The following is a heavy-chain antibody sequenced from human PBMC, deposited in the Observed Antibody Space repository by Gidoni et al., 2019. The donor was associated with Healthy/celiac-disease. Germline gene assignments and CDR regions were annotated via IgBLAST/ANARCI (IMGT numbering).Heavy chain of an antibody. CDR2: IYHSGST. CDR3: ARVSWELLHIDY. D-gene: IGHD1-26*01. J-gene: IGHJ4*02. V-gene: IGHV4-38-2*02. Sequence: QVQLQESGPGLVKPSETLSLTCTVSGYSISSGSYLGWIRQPPGKGLEWIGSIYHSGSTYYHPSPKSRVTISVDTSKNQFSLKLSSVTAADTAVYYCARVSWELLHIDYWGQGTLVTVSS. CDR1: GYSISSGSY.